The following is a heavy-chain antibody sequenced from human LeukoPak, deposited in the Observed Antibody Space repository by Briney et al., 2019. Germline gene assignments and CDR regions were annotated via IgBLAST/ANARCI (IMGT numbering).Heavy chain of an antibody. CDR3: ARRATVGAFDY. J-gene: IGHJ4*02. V-gene: IGHV4-59*01. Sequence: SESLSLTCTVSGGSISSYYWSWIRPPPGKGLEWIGYVCYSGSTNYNPSLKSRVTISVDTSKNQFSLKLSSVTAADTAVYYCARRATVGAFDYWGQGTLVTVSS. CDR1: GGSISSYY. CDR2: VCYSGST. D-gene: IGHD4-11*01.